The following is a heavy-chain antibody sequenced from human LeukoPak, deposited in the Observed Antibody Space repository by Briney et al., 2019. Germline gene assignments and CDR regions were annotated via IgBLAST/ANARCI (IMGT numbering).Heavy chain of an antibody. CDR3: AREAGYCSSTSCSYYYYMDV. CDR2: ISSSSNTI. D-gene: IGHD2-2*03. CDR1: GFTFSDYY. V-gene: IGHV3-11*04. Sequence: GGSLRLSCAASGFTFSDYYMTEIPQAPGRGLERVSYISSSSNTIYYADSAKGRFTISRDSAKNSLFLQMNSLRAEDTAVYYCAREAGYCSSTSCSYYYYMDVWGKGTTVTVSS. J-gene: IGHJ6*03.